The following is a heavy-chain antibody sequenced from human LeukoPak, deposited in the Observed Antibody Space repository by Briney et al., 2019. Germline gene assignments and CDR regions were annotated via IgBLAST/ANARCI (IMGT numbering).Heavy chain of an antibody. Sequence: PSETLSLTCTVSGGSIRGLYWSWIRQPPGKGLEWIGYIYYSRSTTYNPSLKSRVTISVDTSKNQFSLRLRSVTAADTALYYCARGYAYGDTGSFDYWGQGALVTVSS. J-gene: IGHJ4*02. CDR2: IYYSRST. D-gene: IGHD4-17*01. CDR3: ARGYAYGDTGSFDY. V-gene: IGHV4-59*01. CDR1: GGSIRGLY.